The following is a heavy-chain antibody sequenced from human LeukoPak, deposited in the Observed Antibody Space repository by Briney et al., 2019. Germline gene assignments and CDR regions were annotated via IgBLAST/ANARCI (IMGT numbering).Heavy chain of an antibody. J-gene: IGHJ6*03. CDR3: V. V-gene: IGHV4-39*07. Sequence: SETLSLTCTVSGDSLSSSSYSWGWIRQPPGKGLEWIGSVYYSGSTYYNPSLKSRVTISVDTSKNQFSLNRISVTAADTAYYMDVWGKRTTVTGSS. CDR1: GDSLSSSSYS. CDR2: VYYSGST.